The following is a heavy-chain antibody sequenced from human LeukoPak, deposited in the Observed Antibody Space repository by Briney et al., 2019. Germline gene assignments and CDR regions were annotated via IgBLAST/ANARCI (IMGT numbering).Heavy chain of an antibody. CDR2: ISGSGGST. CDR3: AKGQGWLELYGEMFDY. Sequence: GGSLRLSCAASGFTFSSYAMSWVRQAPGKGLEWVSAISGSGGSTYYADSVKGRFTISRDNSKNTLYLQMNSLRAEDTAVYYCAKGQGWLELYGEMFDYWGQGTLVTVSS. J-gene: IGHJ4*02. V-gene: IGHV3-23*01. D-gene: IGHD1-7*01. CDR1: GFTFSSYA.